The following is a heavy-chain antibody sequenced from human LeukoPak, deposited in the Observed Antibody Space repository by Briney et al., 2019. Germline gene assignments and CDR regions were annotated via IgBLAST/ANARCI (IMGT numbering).Heavy chain of an antibody. CDR3: AGWGSIAVARFDY. J-gene: IGHJ4*02. Sequence: PSETLCLTCTVSGGSISSSSYYWGWIRQPPGKGLEWIGYIYYTGSTNYNPSLTSRVNISVDTSKNQFSLNLTSVTAADTAVYYCAGWGSIAVARFDYWGQGTLVTVSS. CDR1: GGSISSSSYY. V-gene: IGHV4-61*05. D-gene: IGHD6-6*01. CDR2: IYYTGST.